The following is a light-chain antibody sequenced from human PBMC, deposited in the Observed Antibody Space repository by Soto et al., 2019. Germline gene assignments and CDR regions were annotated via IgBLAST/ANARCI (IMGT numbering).Light chain of an antibody. J-gene: IGKJ1*01. Sequence: DITVTKSPSTLSAYVGDRVTIPCWASQSISSWLAWYQQKPGKAPKLLIYDASSLESGVPSRFSGSGSGTEFTLTISSLQPDDFATYYCQQDNTDSMWTFCQGTKVDI. CDR2: DAS. V-gene: IGKV1-5*01. CDR3: QQDNTDSMWT. CDR1: QSISSW.